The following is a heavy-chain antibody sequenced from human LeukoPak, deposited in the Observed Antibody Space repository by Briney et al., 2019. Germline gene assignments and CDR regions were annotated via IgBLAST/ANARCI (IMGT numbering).Heavy chain of an antibody. J-gene: IGHJ4*02. Sequence: GGSLRLSCAASGFSFSSYWMSWVRHAPGQGLEWVANIKQDGSQKYYVDSVKGRFTISRDNAKNSLYLQMNSLRVEDTAVYYCVRALGTGSYWGRGTLVIVSP. CDR3: VRALGTGSY. V-gene: IGHV3-7*03. CDR1: GFSFSSYW. CDR2: IKQDGSQK. D-gene: IGHD3-9*01.